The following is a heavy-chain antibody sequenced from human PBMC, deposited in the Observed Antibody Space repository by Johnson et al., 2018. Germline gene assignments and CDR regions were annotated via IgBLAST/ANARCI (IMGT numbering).Heavy chain of an antibody. V-gene: IGHV3-30*18. CDR1: GFKFSSQG. J-gene: IGHJ3*02. D-gene: IGHD3-10*01. Sequence: VQLVESGGDVVQPGRSLRLSCAAFGFKFSSQGMHWVRQAPGKGLEWVALISYDVSKQYYADSVKGRFIIYRDNSKNTLYLQINSLRAEDTAVYSCAKVRGGYYTDAFDIWGQGTMVTVSA. CDR2: ISYDVSKQ. CDR3: AKVRGGYYTDAFDI.